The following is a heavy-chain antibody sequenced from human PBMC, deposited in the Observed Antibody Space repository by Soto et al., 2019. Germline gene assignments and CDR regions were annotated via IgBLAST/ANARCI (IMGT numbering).Heavy chain of an antibody. Sequence: PSETLSLTCTVSGYSINRGYYWGWIRQAPGKGLEWIGSIYHRGATYYTPSFKTRATISLDTSKNQLTLRLTSVTAADTAVYFCARYKYDSSGHDDDHWGPGTLVTVYS. J-gene: IGHJ4*02. CDR1: GYSINRGYY. CDR3: ARYKYDSSGHDDDH. D-gene: IGHD3-22*01. CDR2: IYHRGAT. V-gene: IGHV4-38-2*02.